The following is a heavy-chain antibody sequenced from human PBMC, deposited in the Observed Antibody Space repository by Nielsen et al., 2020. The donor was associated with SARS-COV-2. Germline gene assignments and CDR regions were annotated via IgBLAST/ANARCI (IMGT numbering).Heavy chain of an antibody. CDR2: IKQDGSEK. CDR3: ARGEYSSPKGAFDI. J-gene: IGHJ3*02. Sequence: GGSLRLSCAASGFTFSSYWMSWVRQAPGKGLEWVANIKQDGSEKYYVDSVKGRFTISRDNAKNSLYLQMNSLRAEDTAVYYCARGEYSSPKGAFDIWGQGTMVTVSS. V-gene: IGHV3-7*04. CDR1: GFTFSSYW. D-gene: IGHD6-6*01.